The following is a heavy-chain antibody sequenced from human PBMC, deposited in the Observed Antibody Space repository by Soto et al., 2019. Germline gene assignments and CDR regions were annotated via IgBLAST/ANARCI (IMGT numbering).Heavy chain of an antibody. D-gene: IGHD6-13*01. CDR2: IWFDASHE. V-gene: IGHV3-33*01. CDR3: ARDQGRATADGPLGNGLDV. Sequence: PGGSLRLSCAGSGFSFSDYGMHWVRQAPGKGLEWLTIIWFDASHEYYADSVKGRFTISRDNSNNTLYLQLNSLTADDTAVYFCARDQGRATADGPLGNGLDVWGQGTAVTVSS. J-gene: IGHJ6*02. CDR1: GFSFSDYG.